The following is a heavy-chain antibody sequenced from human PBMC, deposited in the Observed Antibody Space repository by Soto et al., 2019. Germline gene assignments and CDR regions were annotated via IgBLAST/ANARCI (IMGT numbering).Heavy chain of an antibody. CDR2: IRQDGGAQ. V-gene: IGHV3-7*03. D-gene: IGHD3-10*01. CDR3: VRGGHGSGSYLGSY. CDR1: GFTFTTYW. J-gene: IGHJ4*02. Sequence: ESLKISCVASGFTFTTYWMSWVRQAPGKGLEWVANIRQDGGAQYYVDSVKGRFTISRDNAKNSVYLQMDSLRAEDTAVYYCVRGGHGSGSYLGSYWGQGILVTVSS.